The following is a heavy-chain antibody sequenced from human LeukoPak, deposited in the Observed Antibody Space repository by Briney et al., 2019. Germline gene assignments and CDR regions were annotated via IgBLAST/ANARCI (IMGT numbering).Heavy chain of an antibody. Sequence: GASVKVSCKASGYTFTSYYMHWVRRAPGQGLEWMGIINPSGGSTGYAQKFQGRVTMTRDTSTSTVYMELSSLRSEDTAVYYCARVGSGYDYYFDYWGQGTLVTVSS. CDR3: ARVGSGYDYYFDY. CDR1: GYTFTSYY. J-gene: IGHJ4*02. D-gene: IGHD5-12*01. V-gene: IGHV1-46*01. CDR2: INPSGGST.